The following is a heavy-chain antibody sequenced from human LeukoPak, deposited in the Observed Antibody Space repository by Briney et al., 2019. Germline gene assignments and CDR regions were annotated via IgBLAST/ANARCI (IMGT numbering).Heavy chain of an antibody. V-gene: IGHV3-23*01. CDR1: GFTFSSHG. CDR3: AKDDRWLQFCC. Sequence: GGTLRLSCAASGFTFSSHGMNWVRQAPGKGLEWVSGIIASGHTTYYADSVRGRFTISRDNSRNTLYLQMNSLRAEDTAVYYCAKDDRWLQFCCWGQGTLVTVSA. D-gene: IGHD5-24*01. J-gene: IGHJ4*02. CDR2: IIASGHTT.